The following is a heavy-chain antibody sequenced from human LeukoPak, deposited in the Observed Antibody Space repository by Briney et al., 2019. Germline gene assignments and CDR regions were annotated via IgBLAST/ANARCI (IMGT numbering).Heavy chain of an antibody. D-gene: IGHD4-17*01. CDR1: GFAFSSYS. J-gene: IGHJ4*02. Sequence: GGSLRLSCAASGFAFSSYSMNWVRQAPGKGLEWVSSISSSSSYIYYADSVKGRFTISRDNAKNSLYLQMNSLRAEDTAVYYCARDRPSYGDYAFDYWGQGTLVTVSS. V-gene: IGHV3-21*01. CDR2: ISSSSSYI. CDR3: ARDRPSYGDYAFDY.